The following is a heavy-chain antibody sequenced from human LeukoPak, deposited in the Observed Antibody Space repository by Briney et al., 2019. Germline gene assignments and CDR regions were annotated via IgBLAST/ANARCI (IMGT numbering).Heavy chain of an antibody. Sequence: PGGSLRLSCAASGFTFSSYAMHWVRQAPGKGLEWVAVISYDGSNKYYADSVKGRFTISRDNSKNTLYLQMNSLRAEDTAVYYCAKDHKAAAGHPHDIWGQGTMVTVSS. V-gene: IGHV3-30*04. CDR3: AKDHKAAAGHPHDI. CDR1: GFTFSSYA. CDR2: ISYDGSNK. J-gene: IGHJ3*02. D-gene: IGHD6-13*01.